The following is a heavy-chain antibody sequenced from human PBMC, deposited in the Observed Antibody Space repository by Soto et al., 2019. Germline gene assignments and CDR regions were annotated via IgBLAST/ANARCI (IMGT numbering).Heavy chain of an antibody. V-gene: IGHV1-2*02. D-gene: IGHD2-15*01. CDR3: ARGFLYCSDGACYVDS. Sequence: QVQLVQSGAEVKKPGASVKVSCKASGYNFNGYYLHWVRQAPGQGLEWMGWIVPNSGGTNYAQKFKGGVTLTRDTSISTTYMELSSLTSDDTAVYYCARGFLYCSDGACYVDSWGQGTLVTVSS. CDR1: GYNFNGYY. CDR2: IVPNSGGT. J-gene: IGHJ4*02.